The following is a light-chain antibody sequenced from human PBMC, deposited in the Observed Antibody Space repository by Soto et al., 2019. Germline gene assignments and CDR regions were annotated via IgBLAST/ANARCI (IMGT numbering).Light chain of an antibody. CDR2: DAS. CDR3: HQRKT. V-gene: IGKV3-11*01. CDR1: QSVRSF. J-gene: IGKJ1*01. Sequence: EIVLTQSPATLSLSPGERATLSCRASQSVRSFLACYQQKPGQAPRLLIYDASNSATGIPARFSGSGSGTDFTLTISSLEPEDFAVYYCHQRKTFGQGTKVDIK.